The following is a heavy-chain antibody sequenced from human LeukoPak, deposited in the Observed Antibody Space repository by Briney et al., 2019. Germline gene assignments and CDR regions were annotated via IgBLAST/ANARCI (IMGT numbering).Heavy chain of an antibody. Sequence: GGSLRLSCAASGFTFSSYAMSWVRQAPGKGLEWVSAISGSGGSTYYADSVKGRFTISRDNSKNTLYLQMNSLRAEDTAVYYCAKDPYKKKSSGYYSCFDYWGQGTLVTVSS. CDR2: ISGSGGST. CDR3: AKDPYKKKSSGYYSCFDY. D-gene: IGHD3-22*01. V-gene: IGHV3-23*01. J-gene: IGHJ4*02. CDR1: GFTFSSYA.